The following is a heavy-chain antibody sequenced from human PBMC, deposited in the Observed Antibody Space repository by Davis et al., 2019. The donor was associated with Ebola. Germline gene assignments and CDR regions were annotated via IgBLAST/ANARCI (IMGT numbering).Heavy chain of an antibody. Sequence: PGGSLRLSCAASGFTFTSYSINWVRQAPGKGLEWVSLISSSSSYIYYAESVKGRFTISRDNAKNSVYLQMNSLRAEDTAVYFCARSRGPLIDWGQGTLVTVSS. D-gene: IGHD3-9*01. V-gene: IGHV3-21*06. CDR2: ISSSSSYI. CDR3: ARSRGPLID. J-gene: IGHJ4*02. CDR1: GFTFTSYS.